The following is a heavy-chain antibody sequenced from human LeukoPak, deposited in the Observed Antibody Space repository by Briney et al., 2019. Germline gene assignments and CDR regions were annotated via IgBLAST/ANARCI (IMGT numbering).Heavy chain of an antibody. J-gene: IGHJ4*02. CDR1: GFTFSSYG. D-gene: IGHD6-19*01. CDR2: ISYDGSNK. CDR3: AKGRYSSGWYYFEY. Sequence: GGSLRLSCAASGFTFSSYGMRWVRQAPRKGRGWVAVISYDGSNKYYADSVKGRFTISRDNSKNTLYLQMNRLRAEDTAVYYCAKGRYSSGWYYFEYWGQGTLVTVSS. V-gene: IGHV3-30*18.